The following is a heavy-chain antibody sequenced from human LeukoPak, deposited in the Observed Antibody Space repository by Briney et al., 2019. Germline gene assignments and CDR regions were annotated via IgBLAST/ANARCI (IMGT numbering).Heavy chain of an antibody. Sequence: GGSLRLSCAASGFTFSRYWMSWVRQAPGKGLEWVANIKKDGSEKYYVDSVNGRFTISRDNAKNSLYLQMNSLRAEDTAVYYCARPLVYNSGGEAFDYWGPGTLVTVSS. CDR2: IKKDGSEK. J-gene: IGHJ4*02. V-gene: IGHV3-7*01. CDR1: GFTFSRYW. D-gene: IGHD3-10*01. CDR3: ARPLVYNSGGEAFDY.